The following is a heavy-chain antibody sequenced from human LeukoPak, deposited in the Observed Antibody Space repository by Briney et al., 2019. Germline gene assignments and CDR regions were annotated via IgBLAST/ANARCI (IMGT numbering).Heavy chain of an antibody. CDR3: ATRDIVVVPAATNGAFDI. CDR2: ISGSGGST. Sequence: GGSLRLSWAASGFTFSSYAMSWVRQAPGKGLEWVSAISGSGGSTYYADSVKGRFTISRDNSKNTLYLQMNSLRAEDTAVYYCATRDIVVVPAATNGAFDIWGQGTMVTVSS. CDR1: GFTFSSYA. J-gene: IGHJ3*02. D-gene: IGHD2-2*01. V-gene: IGHV3-23*01.